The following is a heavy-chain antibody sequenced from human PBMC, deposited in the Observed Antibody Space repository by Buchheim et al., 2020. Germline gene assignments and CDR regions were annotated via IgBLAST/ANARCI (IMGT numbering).Heavy chain of an antibody. CDR1: GFTFSSYW. J-gene: IGHJ4*02. CDR3: ARAVSYDILTGYYMGYYFDY. D-gene: IGHD3-9*01. CDR2: INSDGSST. Sequence: EVQLVESGGGSVQPGGSLRLSCAASGFTFSSYWMHWVRQAPGKGLVWVSRINSDGSSTSYADSVKGRFTISRDNSKNTLYLQMNSLRAEDTAVYYCARAVSYDILTGYYMGYYFDYWGQGTL. V-gene: IGHV3-74*01.